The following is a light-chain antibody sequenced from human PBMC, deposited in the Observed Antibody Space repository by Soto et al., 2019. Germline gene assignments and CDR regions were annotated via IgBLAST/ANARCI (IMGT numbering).Light chain of an antibody. Sequence: EIVLTQSPGTLSLSPGGRATLSFRASQSVADNYLAWYQQKPGQPPRLLIYAASRRAAGIPDTFSGSGSGTDFTLTISRLEPEDFVVYYCQQYGSSWTFGQGTKVDI. J-gene: IGKJ1*01. CDR2: AAS. V-gene: IGKV3-20*01. CDR3: QQYGSSWT. CDR1: QSVADNY.